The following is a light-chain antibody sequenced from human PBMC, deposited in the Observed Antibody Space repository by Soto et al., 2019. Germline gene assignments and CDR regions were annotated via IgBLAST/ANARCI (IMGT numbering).Light chain of an antibody. CDR2: DAS. J-gene: IGKJ4*01. CDR3: HQRSKWPLT. Sequence: EIVLTQSPATLSLSPGERATLSCRASQSVRSYLAWYQQKPGQAPRLLIYDASNRATDIPARFSGSGSGTDFTLTISSLDPEDSAVYYCHQRSKWPLTFGGGTKVESK. V-gene: IGKV3-11*01. CDR1: QSVRSY.